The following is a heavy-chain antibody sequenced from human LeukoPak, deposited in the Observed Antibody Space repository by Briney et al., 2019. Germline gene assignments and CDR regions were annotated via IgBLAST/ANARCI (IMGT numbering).Heavy chain of an antibody. CDR2: IYNSGNT. D-gene: IGHD2-21*02. CDR1: GGSISSYY. CDR3: ARIGIVVVTPYFEY. V-gene: IGHV4-59*01. Sequence: SETLSLTCTVSGGSISSYYWSWIRQPPGKGLEWIGYIYNSGNTNYNPSLKSRVTISIDTSKNQFSLRLSSVTAADTAVYYCARIGIVVVTPYFEYWGQGTLVTVSS. J-gene: IGHJ4*02.